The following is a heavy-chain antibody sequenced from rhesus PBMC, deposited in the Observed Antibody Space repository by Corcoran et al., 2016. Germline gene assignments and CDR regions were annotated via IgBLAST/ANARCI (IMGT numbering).Heavy chain of an antibody. J-gene: IGHJ5-1*01. D-gene: IGHD3-34*01. CDR3: ASRVRGGRFDV. V-gene: IGHV4S12*01. CDR1: GGSLSSTNW. Sequence: QVQLQESGPGLVKPSETLSLTCAVSGGSLSSTNWWSWIRQPPGKGLEWIGGIYSDTESTNYNPSLKNRVTISKDTSKNQFSLKLSSVTAADTAVYYCASRVRGGRFDVWGPGVLVTVSS. CDR2: IYSDTEST.